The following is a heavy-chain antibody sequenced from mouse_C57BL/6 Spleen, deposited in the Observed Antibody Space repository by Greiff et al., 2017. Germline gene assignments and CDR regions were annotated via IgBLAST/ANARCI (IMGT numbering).Heavy chain of an antibody. Sequence: VQLQQSGPGLVQPSQSLSITCTVSGFSLTSYGVHWVRQSPGKGLEWLGVLWSGGSTDYNAAFISRLGISKDNSKSQVFFKMNSLQADDTAIYYCARIYDGYYEFAYWGQGTLVTVSA. CDR1: GFSLTSYG. V-gene: IGHV2-2*01. D-gene: IGHD2-3*01. J-gene: IGHJ3*01. CDR3: ARIYDGYYEFAY. CDR2: LWSGGST.